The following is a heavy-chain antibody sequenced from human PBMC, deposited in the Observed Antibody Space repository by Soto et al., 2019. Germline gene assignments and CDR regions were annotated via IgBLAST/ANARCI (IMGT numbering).Heavy chain of an antibody. Sequence: LRLSFAASGFTFSSYAMSWVRQAPGKGLEWVSAISGSGGSTYYADSVKGRFTISRDNSKNTLYLQMNSLRAEDTAVYYCATNGGIAAAGTLIYYYGMDVWGQGTTVTVSS. CDR3: ATNGGIAAAGTLIYYYGMDV. V-gene: IGHV3-23*01. CDR1: GFTFSSYA. J-gene: IGHJ6*02. D-gene: IGHD6-13*01. CDR2: ISGSGGST.